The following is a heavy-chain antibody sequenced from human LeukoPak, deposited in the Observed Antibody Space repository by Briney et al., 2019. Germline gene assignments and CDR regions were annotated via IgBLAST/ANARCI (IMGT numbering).Heavy chain of an antibody. CDR1: GGSISSSSYY. CDR3: ARDLGILQRNMDV. D-gene: IGHD6-13*01. V-gene: IGHV4-39*07. J-gene: IGHJ6*03. Sequence: SETLSLTCTVSGGSISSSSYYWGWIRQPPGKGLEWIGSIYYSGSTYYNPSLKSRVTISVDTSKNQFSLKLSSVTAADTAVYYCARDLGILQRNMDVWGKGTTVTISS. CDR2: IYYSGST.